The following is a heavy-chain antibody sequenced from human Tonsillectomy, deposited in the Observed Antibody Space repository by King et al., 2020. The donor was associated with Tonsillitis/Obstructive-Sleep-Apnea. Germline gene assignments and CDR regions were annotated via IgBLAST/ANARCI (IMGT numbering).Heavy chain of an antibody. CDR2: IYYGGST. Sequence: QLQESGPGLVKPSETLSLTCTVSGGSISSYYWSWIRQPPGKGLEWIAYIYYGGSTNYNPSLKSRVTISVDTSKNQFSLKLSPVTAADTAVYYCARGYNWNAFDIWGQGTMVTVSS. CDR1: GGSISSYY. D-gene: IGHD1-20*01. J-gene: IGHJ3*02. V-gene: IGHV4-59*01. CDR3: ARGYNWNAFDI.